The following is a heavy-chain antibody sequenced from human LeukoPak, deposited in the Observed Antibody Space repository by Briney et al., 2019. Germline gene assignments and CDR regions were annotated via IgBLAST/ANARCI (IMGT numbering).Heavy chain of an antibody. CDR1: GGSISSSNW. CDR3: AREAKGYSGSYHGSDY. D-gene: IGHD1-26*01. CDR2: IYHSGST. J-gene: IGHJ4*02. Sequence: PSETLSLTCAVSGGSISSSNWWSWVRQPPGKGLEWIGEIYHSGSTNYNPSLKSRVTISVDKSKNQFSLKLSSVTAADTAVYYCAREAKGYSGSYHGSDYWGQGTLVTVSS. V-gene: IGHV4-4*02.